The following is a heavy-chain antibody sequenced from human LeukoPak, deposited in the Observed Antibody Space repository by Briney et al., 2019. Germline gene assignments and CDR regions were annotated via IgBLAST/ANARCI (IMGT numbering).Heavy chain of an antibody. CDR1: GGSISSSSYY. V-gene: IGHV4-39*01. D-gene: IGHD2-2*01. J-gene: IGHJ4*02. CDR3: ARLPAYCSTTSCSFDS. CDR2: IYYSGST. Sequence: SETLSLTCTVSGGSISSSSYYWGWIRQPPGKGPEWIGNIYYSGSTYYNPSLKSRVTISVDTSKNQFSLKLTSVAAADTAVYYCARLPAYCSTTSCSFDSWGQGTLVAVSS.